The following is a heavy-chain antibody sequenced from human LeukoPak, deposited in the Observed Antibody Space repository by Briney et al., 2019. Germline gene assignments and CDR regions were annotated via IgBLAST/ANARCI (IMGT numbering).Heavy chain of an antibody. Sequence: EWIGSIYYSGSTYYNPSLKSRVTISVDTSKNQFSLKLSSVTAADTAVYYCAGYSIENWFDPWGQGTLVTVSS. D-gene: IGHD6-13*01. CDR3: AGYSIENWFDP. CDR2: IYYSGST. J-gene: IGHJ5*02. V-gene: IGHV4-39*01.